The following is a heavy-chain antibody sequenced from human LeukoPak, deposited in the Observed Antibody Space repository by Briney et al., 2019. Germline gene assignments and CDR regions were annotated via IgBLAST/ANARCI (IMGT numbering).Heavy chain of an antibody. CDR1: GFSFNAYW. D-gene: IGHD4-17*01. Sequence: PGGSLRLSCAASGFSFNAYWMSWVRQGPGKGMDWVASINPDGSGTRYVDSVKGRFTISRDNAQNSLYLHMNSLSAEDTAVYYCVRLFGGVTTFACWGQGTLVTVSS. CDR3: VRLFGGVTTFAC. J-gene: IGHJ5*01. CDR2: INPDGSGT. V-gene: IGHV3-7*01.